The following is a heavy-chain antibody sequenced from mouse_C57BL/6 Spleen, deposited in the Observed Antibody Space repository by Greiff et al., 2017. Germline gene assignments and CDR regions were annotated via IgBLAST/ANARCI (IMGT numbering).Heavy chain of an antibody. D-gene: IGHD2-5*01. J-gene: IGHJ4*01. CDR2: IHPNSGST. Sequence: QVQLQQPGAELVKPGASVTLSCKASGYTFTSYWMHWVKQRPGQGLEWIGMIHPNSGSTNYNEKFKSKATLTVDKSSSTAYMQLSSLTSEDSAVYYCARSYYSSLYAMDYWGQGTSVTVSS. CDR3: ARSYYSSLYAMDY. V-gene: IGHV1-64*01. CDR1: GYTFTSYW.